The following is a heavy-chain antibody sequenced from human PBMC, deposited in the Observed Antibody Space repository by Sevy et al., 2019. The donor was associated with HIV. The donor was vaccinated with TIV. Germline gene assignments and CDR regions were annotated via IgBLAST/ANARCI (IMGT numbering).Heavy chain of an antibody. CDR2: INPNSGGT. D-gene: IGHD3-10*01. CDR1: GYTFTGYY. J-gene: IGHJ5*02. V-gene: IGHV1-2*02. CDR3: ARGDTMVRGVIRGRDNWFDP. Sequence: ASVKVSCKASGYTFTGYYMHWVRQVPGQGLEWMGWINPNSGGTNYAQKFQGRVTMTRDTSISTAYMELSRLRSDDTAVYYCARGDTMVRGVIRGRDNWFDPWGQGTLVTVSS.